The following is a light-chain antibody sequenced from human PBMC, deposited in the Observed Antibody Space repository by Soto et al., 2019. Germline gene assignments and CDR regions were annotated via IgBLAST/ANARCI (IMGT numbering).Light chain of an antibody. Sequence: EMVLTLSPGTLSLSPGERSTLSCWTSQTLRASFLAWYQQTPGQPPTLLIARASSREFGIPDRFRGSGSATDYTLTITRLEPDDVAVYYCQQYCDSPWTFGPGTKADIK. V-gene: IGKV3-20*01. CDR2: RAS. CDR3: QQYCDSPWT. J-gene: IGKJ1*01. CDR1: QTLRASF.